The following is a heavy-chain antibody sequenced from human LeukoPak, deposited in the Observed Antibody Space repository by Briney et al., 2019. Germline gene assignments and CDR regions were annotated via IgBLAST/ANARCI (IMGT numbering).Heavy chain of an antibody. J-gene: IGHJ4*02. Sequence: GESLKISCKGSGYSFTSYWIGWVRQMPGKGLEWMGIIYPGDSDTRYSPSFQGQVTISADKSISTAYLQWSSLKASDIAMYYCARGGDYYDSSGYALDYWGQGTLVTVSS. CDR3: ARGGDYYDSSGYALDY. CDR1: GYSFTSYW. V-gene: IGHV5-51*01. D-gene: IGHD3-22*01. CDR2: IYPGDSDT.